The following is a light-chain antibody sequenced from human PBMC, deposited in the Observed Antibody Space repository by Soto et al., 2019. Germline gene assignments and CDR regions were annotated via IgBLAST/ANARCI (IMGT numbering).Light chain of an antibody. Sequence: DIQMTQSPSTLSASVGDRVTITCLASQSISSWLVWYQQKPGKAPKLLIYRASNLESGVPSRFTGSGSGTEFTITISSLQPDDFATYYCQQYKSSILTFGPGTKLDI. V-gene: IGKV1-5*03. CDR3: QQYKSSILT. CDR1: QSISSW. CDR2: RAS. J-gene: IGKJ3*01.